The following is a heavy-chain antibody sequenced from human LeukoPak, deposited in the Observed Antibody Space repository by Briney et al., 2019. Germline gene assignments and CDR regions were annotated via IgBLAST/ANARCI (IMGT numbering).Heavy chain of an antibody. J-gene: IGHJ4*02. D-gene: IGHD3-16*02. CDR1: GFTFSNAW. CDR2: IKSKTDGGTT. CDR3: TTKIGGVIVELFDY. Sequence: GGSLRLSCAASGFTFSNAWMNWVRQAPGKGLEWVGRIKSKTDGGTTDYAAPVKGRFTISRDDSKNTLCLQMNSLKTEDTAVYYCTTKIGGVIVELFDYWGQGTLVTVSS. V-gene: IGHV3-15*07.